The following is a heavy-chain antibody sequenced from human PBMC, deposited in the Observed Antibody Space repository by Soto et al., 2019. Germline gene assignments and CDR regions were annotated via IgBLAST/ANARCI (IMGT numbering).Heavy chain of an antibody. D-gene: IGHD5-18*01. CDR1: GYTFTSYG. CDR3: ARDPWIHHIYGMDV. J-gene: IGHJ6*02. Sequence: ASVKVSCKASGYTFTSYGISWVRQAPGQGLEWLGWISAYNGNTNYAQKFQGRVTITADKSTSTAYMELSSLRSEDTAVYYCARDPWIHHIYGMDVWGQGTTVTVSS. V-gene: IGHV1-18*01. CDR2: ISAYNGNT.